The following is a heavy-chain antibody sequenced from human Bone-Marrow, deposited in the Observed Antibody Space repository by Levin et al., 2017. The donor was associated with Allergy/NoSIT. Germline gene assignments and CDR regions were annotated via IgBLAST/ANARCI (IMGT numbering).Heavy chain of an antibody. D-gene: IGHD6-19*01. V-gene: IGHV3-23*01. Sequence: GGSLRLSCAASGFAFSRLAMIWVRQAPGKGLEWVSAISDSGGTTYYADSVKGRFTISRDNSKNTLYLHMNSLRAEDTAVYYCTKDQLRSRGWYLMEYWGQGTLVTVSS. J-gene: IGHJ4*02. CDR3: TKDQLRSRGWYLMEY. CDR1: GFAFSRLA. CDR2: ISDSGGTT.